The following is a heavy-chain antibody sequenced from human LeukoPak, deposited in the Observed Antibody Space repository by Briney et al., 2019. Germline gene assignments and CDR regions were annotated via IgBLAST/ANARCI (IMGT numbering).Heavy chain of an antibody. CDR2: IYYSGST. Sequence: SETLSLTCTVSGGSISSYYWSWIRRPPGKGLEWIGYIYYSGSTNYNPSLKSRVTISVDTSKNQFSLKLSSVTAADTAVYYCARDGYYFDYWGQGTLATVSS. CDR3: ARDGYYFDY. J-gene: IGHJ4*02. V-gene: IGHV4-59*01. CDR1: GGSISSYY. D-gene: IGHD5-12*01.